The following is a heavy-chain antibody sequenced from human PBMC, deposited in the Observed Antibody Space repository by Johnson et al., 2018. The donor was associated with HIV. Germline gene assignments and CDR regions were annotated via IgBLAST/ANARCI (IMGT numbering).Heavy chain of an antibody. CDR3: AKDNLKRTRGSDAFDI. CDR1: GFTFSSYP. V-gene: IGHV3-30-3*01. Sequence: QVYLVESGGGVVQPGRSLRLSCAGSGFTFSSYPMHWVRQPPGKGLEWVAVISYDGNNKYYADSVKGRVTISRDNSKNTLYLQMNSLRAEDTAMYYCAKDNLKRTRGSDAFDIWGQGTRVTVSS. CDR2: ISYDGNNK. D-gene: IGHD2-15*01. J-gene: IGHJ3*02.